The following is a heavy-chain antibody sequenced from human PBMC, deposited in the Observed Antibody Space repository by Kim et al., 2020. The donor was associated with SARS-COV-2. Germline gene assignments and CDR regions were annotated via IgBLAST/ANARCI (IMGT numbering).Heavy chain of an antibody. Sequence: SETLSLTCAVYGGSFSGYYWSWIRQPPGKGLEWIGEINHSGSTNYNPSLKSRVTISVDTSKNQFSLKLSSVTAADTAVYYCARAFGGYSYGTTRAYDYWGQGTLVTVSS. V-gene: IGHV4-34*01. CDR2: INHSGST. J-gene: IGHJ4*02. CDR3: ARAFGGYSYGTTRAYDY. D-gene: IGHD5-18*01. CDR1: GGSFSGYY.